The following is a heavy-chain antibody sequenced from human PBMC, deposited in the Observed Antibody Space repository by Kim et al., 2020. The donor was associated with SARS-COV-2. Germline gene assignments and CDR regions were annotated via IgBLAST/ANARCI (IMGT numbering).Heavy chain of an antibody. J-gene: IGHJ6*03. Sequence: ASVKVSCKASGYTFTSYGISWVRQAPGQGLEWMGWISAYNGNTNYAQKLQGRVTMTTDTSTSTAYMELRSLRSDDTAVYYCARDHPITMVHANLVAYYMDVWGKGTTVTVSS. CDR3: ARDHPITMVHANLVAYYMDV. CDR2: ISAYNGNT. CDR1: GYTFTSYG. V-gene: IGHV1-18*01. D-gene: IGHD3-10*01.